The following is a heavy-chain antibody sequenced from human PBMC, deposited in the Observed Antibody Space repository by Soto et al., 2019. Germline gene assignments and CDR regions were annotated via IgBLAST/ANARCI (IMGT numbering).Heavy chain of an antibody. D-gene: IGHD2-15*01. CDR2: ISYDGSNK. CDR1: GFTFSSYA. CDR3: ARDCSGGSCFDY. V-gene: IGHV3-30-3*01. J-gene: IGHJ4*02. Sequence: GGSLRLSCAASGFTFSSYAMHWVRQAPGKGLEWVAVISYDGSNKYYADSVKGRFTISRDNSKNMLYLQMNSLRAEDTAVYYCARDCSGGSCFDYWGQGTLVTVSS.